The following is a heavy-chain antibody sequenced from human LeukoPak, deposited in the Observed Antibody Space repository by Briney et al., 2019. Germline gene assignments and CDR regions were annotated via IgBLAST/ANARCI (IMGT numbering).Heavy chain of an antibody. CDR2: ISGSGGST. CDR1: GFTFSSYA. J-gene: IGHJ4*02. V-gene: IGHV3-23*01. D-gene: IGHD6-19*01. Sequence: PGGSLRLSCAASGFTFSSYAMSWVRQAPGKGLEWVSAISGSGGSTYYADSVKGRFTISRDNSKNTLYLQMNSLRAEDMALYYCAKGPYRQWLVLPYFDYWGQGTLVTVSS. CDR3: AKGPYRQWLVLPYFDY.